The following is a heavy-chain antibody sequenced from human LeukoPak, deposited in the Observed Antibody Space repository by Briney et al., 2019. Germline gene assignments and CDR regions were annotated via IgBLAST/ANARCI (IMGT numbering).Heavy chain of an antibody. CDR2: INPNSGGT. CDR1: GYTFTGYY. D-gene: IGHD3-3*01. Sequence: ASVKVSCKASGYTFTGYYMHWVRQAPGQGLEWMGWINPNSGGTNYAQKFQGRVTMTRDTSISTAYMELSRLRSDDTAVYYCARGYYDFWSGYYTSNWFDPWGQGTLVTVSS. CDR3: ARGYYDFWSGYYTSNWFDP. V-gene: IGHV1-2*02. J-gene: IGHJ5*02.